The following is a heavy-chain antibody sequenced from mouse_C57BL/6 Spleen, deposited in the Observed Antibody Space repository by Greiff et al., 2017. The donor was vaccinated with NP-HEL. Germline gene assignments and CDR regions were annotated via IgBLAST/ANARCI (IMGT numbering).Heavy chain of an antibody. D-gene: IGHD2-3*01. Sequence: QVQLQQSGPELVKPGASVKISCKASGYTFTDYYINWVKQRPGQGLEWIGWIFPGSGSTYYNEKFKGKATLTVDKSSSTAYMLLSSLTSEDSAVYFCARTAPYDPHEDWFAYWGQGTLVTVSA. V-gene: IGHV1-75*01. CDR1: GYTFTDYY. J-gene: IGHJ3*01. CDR3: ARTAPYDPHEDWFAY. CDR2: IFPGSGST.